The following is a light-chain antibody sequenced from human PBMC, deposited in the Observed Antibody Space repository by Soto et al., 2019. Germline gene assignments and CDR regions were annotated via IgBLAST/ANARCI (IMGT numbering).Light chain of an antibody. CDR3: QRYNTQLPWT. CDR2: GAT. J-gene: IGKJ1*01. V-gene: IGKV3-15*01. Sequence: SAVAVSGSPGERATXSCRVSQSVSILLAWYQQKPPQSPTLVIHGATTKSTCIPSKFSCFWSGTEYTINISSLVTADYAVFCCQRYNTQLPWTCGEGTTV. CDR1: QSVSIL.